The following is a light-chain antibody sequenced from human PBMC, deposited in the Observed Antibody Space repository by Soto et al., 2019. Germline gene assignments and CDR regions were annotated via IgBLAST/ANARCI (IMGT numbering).Light chain of an antibody. CDR1: SSDIGSNP. CDR2: SNN. V-gene: IGLV1-44*01. CDR3: AAWDDSLNGPV. Sequence: QSALTQPPSASGTPGQRVTISCSVSSSDIGSNPVNWYQQLPGKAPKLLIYSNNHRPSGVPDRFSGSKSGTSASLAISGLQSEDEADYYCAAWDDSLNGPVFGGGTKVTVL. J-gene: IGLJ3*02.